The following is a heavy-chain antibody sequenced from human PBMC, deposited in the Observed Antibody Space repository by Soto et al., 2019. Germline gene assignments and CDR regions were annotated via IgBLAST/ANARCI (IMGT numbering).Heavy chain of an antibody. D-gene: IGHD3-10*01. Sequence: ASVNVSFKASGYTFTSYDINWVRQATGQGLEWMGWMNPNSGNTGYAQKFQIRVTMTRNTSISTAYMELSSLRSEYTAVYYCERQYYYGSGSYFTGAYYYYSMDFWG. CDR2: MNPNSGNT. CDR1: GYTFTSYD. CDR3: ERQYYYGSGSYFTGAYYYYSMDF. V-gene: IGHV1-8*01. J-gene: IGHJ6*04.